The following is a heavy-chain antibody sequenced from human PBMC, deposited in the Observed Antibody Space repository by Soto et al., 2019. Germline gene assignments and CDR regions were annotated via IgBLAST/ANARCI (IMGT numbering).Heavy chain of an antibody. Sequence: GGSLRLSCAASGFTFSSYSMNWVRQAPGKGLEWVSSISSSSSYIYYADSVKGRFTISRDNAKNSLYLQMNSLRAEDTAVYYCARLYCSGGSCYGFDIWGQGTMVTVSS. CDR2: ISSSSSYI. D-gene: IGHD2-15*01. V-gene: IGHV3-21*01. J-gene: IGHJ3*02. CDR3: ARLYCSGGSCYGFDI. CDR1: GFTFSSYS.